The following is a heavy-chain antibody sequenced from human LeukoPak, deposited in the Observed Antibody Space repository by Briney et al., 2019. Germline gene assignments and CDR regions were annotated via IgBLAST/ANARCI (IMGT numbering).Heavy chain of an antibody. CDR1: GYTFTSYY. CDR3: ARDRPGTYYYDSSGYYSGAFDI. J-gene: IGHJ3*02. CDR2: INPSGGNT. D-gene: IGHD3-22*01. Sequence: GASVKVSCKASGYTFTSYYMHWVRQAPGQGLEWMGIINPSGGNTNYAQKLQGRVTMTTDTSTSTAYMELRSLGSDDTAVYYCARDRPGTYYYDSSGYYSGAFDIWGQGTMVTVSS. V-gene: IGHV1-46*01.